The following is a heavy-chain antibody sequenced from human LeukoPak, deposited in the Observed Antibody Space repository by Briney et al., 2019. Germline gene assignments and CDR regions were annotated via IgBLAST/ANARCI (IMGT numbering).Heavy chain of an antibody. CDR3: ARVVAVTGTPVYYMDV. CDR2: INPNSGAT. V-gene: IGHV1-2*02. Sequence: ASVKVSCKASGYTFTGYYMHWVRQAPGQGLEWMGWINPNSGATNYAQKFQGRVTMTRDTSISTAYMDLNRLRSDDTAVYYCARVVAVTGTPVYYMDVWGKGTTVTVSS. CDR1: GYTFTGYY. D-gene: IGHD6-19*01. J-gene: IGHJ6*03.